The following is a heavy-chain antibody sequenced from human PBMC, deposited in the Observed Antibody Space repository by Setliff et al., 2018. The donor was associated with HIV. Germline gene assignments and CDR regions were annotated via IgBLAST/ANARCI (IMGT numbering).Heavy chain of an antibody. Sequence: GESLKISCKASGYSFANYWVGWVRQMPGKGLEWMGLIYPGDSETRYNPSFQGQVSISADKSINTAYPQWSSLKASDTAMYYCARRYGFDSSGLENDAFDIWGQGTLVTVSS. J-gene: IGHJ3*02. CDR3: ARRYGFDSSGLENDAFDI. CDR2: IYPGDSET. D-gene: IGHD3-22*01. V-gene: IGHV5-51*01. CDR1: GYSFANYW.